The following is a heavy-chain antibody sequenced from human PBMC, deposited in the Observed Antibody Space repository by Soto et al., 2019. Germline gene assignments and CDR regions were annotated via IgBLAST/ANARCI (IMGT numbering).Heavy chain of an antibody. J-gene: IGHJ4*02. CDR1: VGSISSGDYY. CDR3: ARGGDYFDC. V-gene: IGHV4-30-4*01. CDR2: IYYSGSS. D-gene: IGHD3-16*01. Sequence: QVQLQESGPGLVKPSQTPSLTCTVSVGSISSGDYYWSWIRQPPGKGLEWIGYIYYSGSSYYNPSLKSRVAISVETSKNQFSLKLNSVTAADAAVYYCARGGDYFDCWGQGTLVTVSS.